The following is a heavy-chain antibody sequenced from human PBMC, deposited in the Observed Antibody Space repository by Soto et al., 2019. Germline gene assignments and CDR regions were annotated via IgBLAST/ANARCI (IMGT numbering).Heavy chain of an antibody. D-gene: IGHD3-22*01. CDR2: IIPIFGTA. Sequence: SVKVSCKASGGTFSSYAISWVRQAPGQGLEWMGGIIPIFGTANYAQKFQGRVTITADKSTSTAYMELSSLRSEDTAVYYCAWGYYYDSSGYPPLFHYRGPAPLLTVSS. CDR3: AWGYYYDSSGYPPLFHY. J-gene: IGHJ4*02. V-gene: IGHV1-69*06. CDR1: GGTFSSYA.